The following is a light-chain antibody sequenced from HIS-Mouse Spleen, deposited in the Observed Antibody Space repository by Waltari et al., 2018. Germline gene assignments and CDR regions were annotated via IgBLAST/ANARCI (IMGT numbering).Light chain of an antibody. V-gene: IGLV3-21*03. CDR3: QVWDSSSDHSGV. Sequence: SYVLTQPPSVSVAPGKTARITCGGNNIGSKSVHWYQQKPGQAPVLVVYDDSDRPSGIPGRFSGSNSGNTATLTISRVEAGDEADYYCQVWDSSSDHSGVFGTGTKVTVL. J-gene: IGLJ1*01. CDR2: DDS. CDR1: NIGSKS.